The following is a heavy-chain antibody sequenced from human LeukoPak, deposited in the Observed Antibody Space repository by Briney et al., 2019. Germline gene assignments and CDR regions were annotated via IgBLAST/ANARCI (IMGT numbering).Heavy chain of an antibody. CDR2: IYYSGST. Sequence: SETLSLTCTVSGGSISSYYWSWIRQPPGKGLEWIGYIYYSGSTNYNPSLTSRVTISVDTSKNQFSLKLSSVTAADTAVYYCAREGTRTGSFDYWGQGTLVTVSS. CDR3: AREGTRTGSFDY. CDR1: GGSISSYY. J-gene: IGHJ4*02. V-gene: IGHV4-59*01. D-gene: IGHD3/OR15-3a*01.